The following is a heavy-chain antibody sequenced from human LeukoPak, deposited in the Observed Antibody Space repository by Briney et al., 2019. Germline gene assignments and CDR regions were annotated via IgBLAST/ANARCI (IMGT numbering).Heavy chain of an antibody. CDR3: ARAPSEIGGYYPEYFRH. J-gene: IGHJ1*01. CDR1: GFTFSTYW. Sequence: GGSLRLSCAASGFTFSTYWMHWVRQAPGQGLVWVSRIKSDGSTNYADSVKGRFTISRDNAKNTVSLQMNSLRAEDTGVYYCARAPSEIGGYYPEYFRHWGQGTLVTVSS. D-gene: IGHD3-22*01. CDR2: IKSDGST. V-gene: IGHV3-74*01.